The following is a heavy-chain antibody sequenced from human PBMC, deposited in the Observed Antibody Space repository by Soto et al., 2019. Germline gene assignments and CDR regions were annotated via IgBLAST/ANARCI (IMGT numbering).Heavy chain of an antibody. CDR2: ISGSGGTT. CDR3: AKGSFDVLTGYQDY. CDR1: GFTFSSYA. J-gene: IGHJ4*02. D-gene: IGHD3-9*01. Sequence: GGSLRLSCASSGFTFSSYAMSWVRQAPGKGLEWVSAISGSGGTTYYADSVKGRFTISRDNSKNTLYLQMNSLRGEDTAVYYCAKGSFDVLTGYQDYWGQGTLVTVSS. V-gene: IGHV3-23*01.